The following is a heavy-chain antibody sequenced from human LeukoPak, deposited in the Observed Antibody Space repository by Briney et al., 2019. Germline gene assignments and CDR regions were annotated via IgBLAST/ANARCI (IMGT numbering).Heavy chain of an antibody. CDR2: IKQDESEK. CDR3: ATYSGVHHKTFDD. D-gene: IGHD1-26*01. J-gene: IGHJ4*02. CDR1: GFTLSRYW. V-gene: IGHV3-7*03. Sequence: GGSLRLSCAASGFTLSRYWMSWVRQAPGEGPEWVANIKQDESEKDYADSVRGRFTISRDNAKNSLYLQMNSLRAEDTALYYCATYSGVHHKTFDDWGQGTLVTVSS.